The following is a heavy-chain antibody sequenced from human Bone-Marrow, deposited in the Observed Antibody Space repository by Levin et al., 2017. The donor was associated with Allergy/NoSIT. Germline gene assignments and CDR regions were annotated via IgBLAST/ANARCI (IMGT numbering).Heavy chain of an antibody. D-gene: IGHD6-6*01. CDR2: ISSSSSYI. CDR3: ARDRGRQYSSSSMRRYGMDV. CDR1: GFTFSSYS. J-gene: IGHJ6*02. Sequence: GESLKISCAASGFTFSSYSMNWVRQAPGKGLEWVSSISSSSSYIYYADSVKGRFTISRDNAKNSLYLQMNSLRAEDTAVYYCARDRGRQYSSSSMRRYGMDVWGQGTTVTVSS. V-gene: IGHV3-21*01.